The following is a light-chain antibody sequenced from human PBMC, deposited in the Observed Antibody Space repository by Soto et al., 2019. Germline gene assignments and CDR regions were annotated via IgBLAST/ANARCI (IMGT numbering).Light chain of an antibody. CDR3: QQYHNWGE. J-gene: IGKJ1*01. V-gene: IGKV3-15*01. Sequence: EILMTQSPATLSVSPGERVTLSCRASQSVSSNLAWYQQKPGQAPRLLIYGASTRATGIPARFSGSGSGTEFTLTISSLQSEDFAVYYCQQYHNWGEFGQGTKVDIK. CDR2: GAS. CDR1: QSVSSN.